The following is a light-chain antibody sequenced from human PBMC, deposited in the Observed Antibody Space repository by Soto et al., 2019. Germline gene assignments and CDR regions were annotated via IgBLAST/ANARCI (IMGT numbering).Light chain of an antibody. CDR2: DAS. Sequence: EIVLTQSPATLSLSPGERATLSCRASQSVSSYLAWYQQKPGRAPRLLIYDASNRATGIPARFSGSGSGTDFTLTISSLEPEDFAIYYCQQRSNWPPITCGQGTRLEIK. CDR1: QSVSSY. V-gene: IGKV3-11*01. CDR3: QQRSNWPPIT. J-gene: IGKJ5*01.